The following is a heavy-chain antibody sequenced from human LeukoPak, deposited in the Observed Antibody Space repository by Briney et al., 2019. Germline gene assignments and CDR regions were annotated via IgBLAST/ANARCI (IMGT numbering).Heavy chain of an antibody. D-gene: IGHD1-26*01. Sequence: PGGSLRLSCVVSGFTFSSYWMSWVRQAPGKGLEWVANIKQDGSEKYYVDSVKGRFTISRDNAKSSLYLQMDSLRVEDTAVYYCARDPYSGNYGAYYYYYMDVWGKGTTVTISS. CDR1: GFTFSSYW. V-gene: IGHV3-7*01. CDR2: IKQDGSEK. J-gene: IGHJ6*03. CDR3: ARDPYSGNYGAYYYYYMDV.